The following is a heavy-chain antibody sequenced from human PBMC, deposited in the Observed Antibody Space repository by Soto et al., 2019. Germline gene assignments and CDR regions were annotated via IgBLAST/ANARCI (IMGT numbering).Heavy chain of an antibody. V-gene: IGHV1-69*12. CDR3: ARGRYCISTSCYEGWFDP. D-gene: IGHD2-2*01. CDR1: GGTFSSYA. CDR2: IIPIFGTA. J-gene: IGHJ5*02. Sequence: QVQLVQSGAEVKKPGSSVKVSCKASGGTFSSYAISWVRQAPGQGLEWMGGIIPIFGTANYAQKFQGRVTITADESTSTAYMELSSLRSEDTAVYYCARGRYCISTSCYEGWFDPWGQGTLVTVS.